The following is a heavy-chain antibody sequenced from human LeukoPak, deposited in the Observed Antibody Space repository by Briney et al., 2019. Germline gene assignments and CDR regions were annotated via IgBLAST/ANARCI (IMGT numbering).Heavy chain of an antibody. V-gene: IGHV5-51*01. CDR2: IYPGDSDT. CDR3: ARPKFGGGSDY. D-gene: IGHD3-16*01. J-gene: IGHJ4*02. CDR1: GYTFSSYR. Sequence: GESLKISCKASGYTFSSYRIGWVRQMPGKGLEWMEIIYPGDSDTRYSPSFQGLVSISADKSISTAYVQWSSLKASDTAMYYCARPKFGGGSDYWGQGTLVTVSS.